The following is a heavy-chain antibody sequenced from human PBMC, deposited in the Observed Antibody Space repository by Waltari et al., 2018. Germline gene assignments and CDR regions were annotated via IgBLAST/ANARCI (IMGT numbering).Heavy chain of an antibody. CDR3: ARCITARTLGYWFDP. Sequence: QVQLQESGPGLVKPSQTLSLTCTVSGGSISSAGYYWSWIRQHPGKGLEWIGSIYYSGRTSSNPSLTSRVSISVDTSKNQFSLKLTSVTAADTAMFYCARCITARTLGYWFDPWGQGTLVTVSS. J-gene: IGHJ5*02. V-gene: IGHV4-31*03. CDR1: GGSISSAGYY. D-gene: IGHD6-6*01. CDR2: IYYSGRT.